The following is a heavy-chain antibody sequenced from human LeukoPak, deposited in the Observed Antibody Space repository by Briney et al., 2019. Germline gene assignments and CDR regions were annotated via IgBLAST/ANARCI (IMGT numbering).Heavy chain of an antibody. D-gene: IGHD6-13*01. CDR2: MYPTGMS. J-gene: IGHJ5*02. CDR3: ARDRKGGAAAGTLFDP. CDR1: GGSISNYY. Sequence: PSETLSLTCTVSGGSISNYYWSWIRQPAGKGLEWIGRMYPTGMSNYNPSLKSRVTISVDTSRNRFSLKLNSVTAADTAVYYCARDRKGGAAAGTLFDPWGQGTLVTVSS. V-gene: IGHV4-4*07.